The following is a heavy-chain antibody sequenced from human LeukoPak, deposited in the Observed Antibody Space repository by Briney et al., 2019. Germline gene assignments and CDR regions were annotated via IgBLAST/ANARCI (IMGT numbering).Heavy chain of an antibody. D-gene: IGHD3-10*01. J-gene: IGHJ4*02. CDR3: ARDFRGYYGSGSLGG. V-gene: IGHV3-74*01. Sequence: PGGSLRLSCAASGFTFSSYWMHWVRQAPGKGLVWVSRINSDGSSTSYADSVKGRFTISRDNAKNTLYLQMNSLRAEDTAGYYCARDFRGYYGSGSLGGWGQGTLVTVSS. CDR1: GFTFSSYW. CDR2: INSDGSST.